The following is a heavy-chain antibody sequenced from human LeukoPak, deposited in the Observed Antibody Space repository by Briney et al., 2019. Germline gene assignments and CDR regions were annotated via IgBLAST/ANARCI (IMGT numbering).Heavy chain of an antibody. Sequence: PSETLSLTCAVYGGSFSGYYWSWIRQPPGKGLEWIGEINHSGSTNYNPSLKSRVTMSGDTSKNQLSLKLSSVTAADTAVYYCARDQYYYDSSGYRCFDYWGQGTLVTVSS. J-gene: IGHJ4*02. CDR3: ARDQYYYDSSGYRCFDY. CDR2: INHSGST. D-gene: IGHD3-22*01. CDR1: GGSFSGYY. V-gene: IGHV4-34*01.